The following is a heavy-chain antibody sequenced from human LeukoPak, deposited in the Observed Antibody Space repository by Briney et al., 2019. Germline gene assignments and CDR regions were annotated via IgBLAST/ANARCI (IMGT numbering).Heavy chain of an antibody. CDR2: IIPIFGTA. J-gene: IGHJ3*02. Sequence: EASVKVSCKASGGTSSSYAISWVRQAPGQGLEWMGGIIPIFGTANYAQKFQGRVTITTDESTSTAYMELSSLRSEDTAVYYCARGIAASLGAFDIWGQGTMVTVSS. CDR1: GGTSSSYA. V-gene: IGHV1-69*05. D-gene: IGHD6-13*01. CDR3: ARGIAASLGAFDI.